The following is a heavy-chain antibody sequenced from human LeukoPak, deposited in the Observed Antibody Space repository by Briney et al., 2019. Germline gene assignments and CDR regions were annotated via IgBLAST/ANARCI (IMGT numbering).Heavy chain of an antibody. CDR3: AKGPVGYCGGGSCYHWFDP. CDR1: GFTFSTYG. D-gene: IGHD2-15*01. J-gene: IGHJ5*02. V-gene: IGHV3-30*02. Sequence: GGSLRLSCAASGFTFSTYGMHWVRQAPGKGLEWVAFIRYDGSNKDYVDSVKGRFTISRDNSKNTLYLQMNSLRAEDTAVYYCAKGPVGYCGGGSCYHWFDPWGQGTQVTVSS. CDR2: IRYDGSNK.